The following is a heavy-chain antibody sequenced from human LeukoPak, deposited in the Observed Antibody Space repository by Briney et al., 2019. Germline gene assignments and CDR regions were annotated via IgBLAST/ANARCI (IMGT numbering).Heavy chain of an antibody. CDR2: IGCSGSAG. Sequence: GGPLRLSCFASGFNFNYFAMSWVRQAPGKRLEWVSTIGCSGSAGSYADSVRGRFTISRDNSKNMVYLQMSSLRADDSAVYYCSRIKYGGNSGYHFDYWGQGTLVSVSS. J-gene: IGHJ4*02. CDR3: SRIKYGGNSGYHFDY. CDR1: GFNFNYFA. V-gene: IGHV3-23*01. D-gene: IGHD4-23*01.